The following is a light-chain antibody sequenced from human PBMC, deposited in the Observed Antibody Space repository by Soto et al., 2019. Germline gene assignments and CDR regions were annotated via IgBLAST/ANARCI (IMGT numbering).Light chain of an antibody. CDR1: QSVSSY. V-gene: IGKV3-11*01. CDR3: QQRSNWPLT. J-gene: IGKJ4*01. Sequence: EIVLTHSPATLSLSPGERATLSCRASQSVSSYLAWYQQKPGQAPRLLIYDASNRATGIPARFSGSGSGTDLTLTISSLEPEDFAVYYCQQRSNWPLTFGGGTKVEIK. CDR2: DAS.